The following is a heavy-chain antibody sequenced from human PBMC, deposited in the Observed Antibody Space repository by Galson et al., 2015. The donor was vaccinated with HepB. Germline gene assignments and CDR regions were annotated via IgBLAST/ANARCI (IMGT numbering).Heavy chain of an antibody. D-gene: IGHD3-22*01. V-gene: IGHV4-34*01. J-gene: IGHJ6*03. CDR1: GGSLSGYS. CDR2: INYSGAT. CDR3: ARAQGGVSMIAVVVTSAYYYMDV. Sequence: SETLSLTCGVYGGSLSGYSWNWVRQSPGKGLEWIGEINYSGATKYNPSLKSRVTMSVDTSKNQFSLKLSSVTAADTALYFCARAQGGVSMIAVVVTSAYYYMDVWSKGATVTVSS.